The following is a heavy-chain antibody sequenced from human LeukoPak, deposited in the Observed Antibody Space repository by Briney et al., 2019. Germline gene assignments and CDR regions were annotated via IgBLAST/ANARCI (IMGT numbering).Heavy chain of an antibody. CDR2: ISSSSSTI. CDR3: AREHDYSGYYYGVSYYFDY. CDR1: GFTFSSYS. D-gene: IGHD3-22*01. Sequence: GGSLRLSCAASGFTFSSYSMNWVRQAPGKGLEWVSYISSSSSTIYYADPVKGRFTISRDNAKNSLYLQMNSLRAEDTAVYYCAREHDYSGYYYGVSYYFDYWGQGTLVTVSS. J-gene: IGHJ4*02. V-gene: IGHV3-48*01.